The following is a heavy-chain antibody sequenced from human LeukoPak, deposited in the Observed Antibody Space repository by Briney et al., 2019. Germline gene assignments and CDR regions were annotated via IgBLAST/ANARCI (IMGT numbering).Heavy chain of an antibody. Sequence: PGGSLRLSCAASGFTFSSYGMHWVRQAPGKGLEWVAVISYDGSNKYYADSVKGRFTISRDNSKNTLYLQMNSLRAEDTAVYYCAVWGGRKYNRFDPWGQGTLVTVSS. D-gene: IGHD1-26*01. V-gene: IGHV3-30*03. CDR2: ISYDGSNK. J-gene: IGHJ5*02. CDR1: GFTFSSYG. CDR3: AVWGGRKYNRFDP.